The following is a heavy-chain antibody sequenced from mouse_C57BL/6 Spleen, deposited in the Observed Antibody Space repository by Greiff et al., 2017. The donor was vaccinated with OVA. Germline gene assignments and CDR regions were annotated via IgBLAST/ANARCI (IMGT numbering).Heavy chain of an antibody. D-gene: IGHD1-1*01. CDR2: IYPGSGST. Sequence: QVQLQQSGAELVKPGASVKMSCKASGYTFTSYWITWVKQRPGQGLEWIGDIYPGSGSTNYNEKFKSKATLTVDTSSSTAYMQLSSLTSEDSAVYYCARWKNYYGSSYGWYFDVWGTGTTVTVSS. V-gene: IGHV1-55*01. CDR1: GYTFTSYW. CDR3: ARWKNYYGSSYGWYFDV. J-gene: IGHJ1*03.